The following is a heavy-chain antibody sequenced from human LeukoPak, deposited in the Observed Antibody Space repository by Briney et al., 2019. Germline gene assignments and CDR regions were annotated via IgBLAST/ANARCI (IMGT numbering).Heavy chain of an antibody. V-gene: IGHV4-34*01. D-gene: IGHD3-10*01. CDR3: ARLPVVRGVTRGDY. J-gene: IGHJ4*02. CDR2: INHSGST. Sequence: PSETLSLTCAVYGGSFSGYYWSWIRQPPGKGLEWIGEINHSGSTNYNPSLKSRVTISVDTSKNQFSLKLSSVTAADTAVYYCARLPVVRGVTRGDYWGQGTLVTVSS. CDR1: GGSFSGYY.